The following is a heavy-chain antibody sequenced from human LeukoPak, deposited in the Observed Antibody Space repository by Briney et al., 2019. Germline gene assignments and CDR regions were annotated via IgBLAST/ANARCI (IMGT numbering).Heavy chain of an antibody. CDR2: IYYSGST. CDR3: ARDSFGGVIDY. Sequence: SETLSLTCTVSGGSISSSGYYWSWIRQHPGKGLEWIGYIYYSGSTYYNPSLKSRVTISVDTSKNQFSLKLSSVTAADTAVYYCARDSFGGVIDYWGQGTLVTVSS. D-gene: IGHD3-16*02. CDR1: GGSISSSGYY. V-gene: IGHV4-31*03. J-gene: IGHJ4*02.